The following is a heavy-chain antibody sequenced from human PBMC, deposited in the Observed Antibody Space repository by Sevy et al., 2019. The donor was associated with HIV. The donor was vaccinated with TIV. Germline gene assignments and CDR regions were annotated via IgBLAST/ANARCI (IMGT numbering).Heavy chain of an antibody. CDR2: ISSSGSPI. V-gene: IGHV3-48*03. CDR3: VRGRAMIIYD. D-gene: IGHD5-12*01. CDR1: GFRFNIYE. Sequence: GGSLRLSCAASGFRFNIYEMNWVRQAPGKGLEWVSYISSSGSPIYDADSVKGRFTISRDNAKSSLYLQMNSLRAEDTAVYYCVRGRAMIIYDWGQGTLVTVSS. J-gene: IGHJ4*02.